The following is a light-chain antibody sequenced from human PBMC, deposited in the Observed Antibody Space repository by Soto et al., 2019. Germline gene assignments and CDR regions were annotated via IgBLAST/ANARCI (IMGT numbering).Light chain of an antibody. V-gene: IGKV1-39*01. J-gene: IGKJ3*01. CDR3: QQSYTTPLT. CDR2: GAS. CDR1: ENVMTY. Sequence: DIQKTQSPSSLSASVGDRVTMTCRASENVMTYLNWYQQKSGKAPKLLIYGASSLQGGVPSRFSGTGSETNFSLTISAVQPEDCAIYHCQQSYTTPLTFGPGTKVDFK.